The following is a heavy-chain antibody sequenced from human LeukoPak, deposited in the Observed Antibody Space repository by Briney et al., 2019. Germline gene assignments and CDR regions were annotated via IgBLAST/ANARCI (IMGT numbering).Heavy chain of an antibody. J-gene: IGHJ4*02. D-gene: IGHD2-8*02. V-gene: IGHV3-30*02. CDR1: GFTFSNHA. Sequence: QPGGSLRLSCAASGFTFSNHAMHWVRQGPGKGLEWVAYIAHHGNNKYYVDSVKGRFTISRDNSKKTLYLQMDSLRADDTAVYYCAKDGSWSCTDWGQGTLVTVSS. CDR3: AKDGSWSCTD. CDR2: IAHHGNNK.